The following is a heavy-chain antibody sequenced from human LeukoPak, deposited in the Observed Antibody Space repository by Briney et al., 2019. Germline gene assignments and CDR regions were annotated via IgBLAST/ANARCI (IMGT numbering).Heavy chain of an antibody. CDR2: ISVSGGDT. CDR3: AKGIAYCDS. CDR1: GFTVSSYA. J-gene: IGHJ4*02. D-gene: IGHD2-21*01. V-gene: IGHV3-23*01. Sequence: PGGSLRLSCAASGFTVSSYAMSWVRQTPGKGPEWVSAISVSGGDTYYADSVKGRFTISRDKSKNTLYLQMNSLRAEDTAVYYCAKGIAYCDSWGQGTLVTVSS.